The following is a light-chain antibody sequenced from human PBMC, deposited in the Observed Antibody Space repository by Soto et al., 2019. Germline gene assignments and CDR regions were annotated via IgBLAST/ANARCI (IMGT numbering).Light chain of an antibody. J-gene: IGLJ2*01. V-gene: IGLV2-14*01. CDR3: ASYTSSSTSVI. Sequence: QSALTQPASVSGSPGQSITISCAGTTSDVGSYNYVYWYQQHPGKAPKLIIFEVSNRPSGISSRFSGSKSGNTASLTISGLQAEDEADYYCASYTSSSTSVIFGRGTKVTVL. CDR2: EVS. CDR1: TSDVGSYNY.